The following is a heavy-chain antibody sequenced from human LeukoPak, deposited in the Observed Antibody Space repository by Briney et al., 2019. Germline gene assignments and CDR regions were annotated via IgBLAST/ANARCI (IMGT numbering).Heavy chain of an antibody. J-gene: IGHJ4*02. D-gene: IGHD5-18*01. CDR1: GFTFDDYA. Sequence: GRSLRLSCAASGFTFDDYAMHWVRQAPGKGLEWVSGISWNSGSIGYADSVKGRFTISRDNAKNSLYLQMNSLRAEDTALYYCAKDGYSYGFYFDYWGQGTLVTVSS. CDR3: AKDGYSYGFYFDY. V-gene: IGHV3-9*01. CDR2: ISWNSGSI.